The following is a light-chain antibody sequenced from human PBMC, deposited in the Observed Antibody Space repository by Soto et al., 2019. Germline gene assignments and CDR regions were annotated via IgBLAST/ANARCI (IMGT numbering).Light chain of an antibody. J-gene: IGKJ5*01. V-gene: IGKV3-11*01. CDR2: GAS. Sequence: VLTPSPATLSLSPVERATLSCRASENVRTFVDWYQQKPGQAPRLLIYGASNRATDIPARFSGSGSGTDFTLTISNLEPEDFAVYYCQQRSNWPTFGQGTRREIK. CDR1: ENVRTF. CDR3: QQRSNWPT.